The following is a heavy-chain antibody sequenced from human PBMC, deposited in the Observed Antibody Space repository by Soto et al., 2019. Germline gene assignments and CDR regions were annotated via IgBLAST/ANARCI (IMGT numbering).Heavy chain of an antibody. J-gene: IGHJ6*02. CDR3: ARVGDGRRIEARPWYYGMDV. CDR2: IIPIFGTA. D-gene: IGHD6-6*01. V-gene: IGHV1-69*13. Sequence: ASVKVSCKASGGTFSSYAISWVRQAPGQGLEWMGGIIPIFGTANYAQKFQGRVTITADESTSTAYMELSSLRSEDTAVYYCARVGDGRRIEARPWYYGMDVWGPGTPVTVYS. CDR1: GGTFSSYA.